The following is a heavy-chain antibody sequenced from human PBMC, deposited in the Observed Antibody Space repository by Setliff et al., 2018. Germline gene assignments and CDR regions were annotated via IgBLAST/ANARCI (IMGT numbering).Heavy chain of an antibody. Sequence: SETLSLTCAVPGYSISSGYNWGWIRQPPGKGLEWIASIYYRGSTSYNSSLKSRVSISVDTSKNQFSLNLNSVTAADTAVYYCARDGGEYWGQGTLVTVSS. D-gene: IGHD3-16*01. CDR1: GYSISSGYN. J-gene: IGHJ4*02. V-gene: IGHV4-38-2*02. CDR2: IYYRGST. CDR3: ARDGGEY.